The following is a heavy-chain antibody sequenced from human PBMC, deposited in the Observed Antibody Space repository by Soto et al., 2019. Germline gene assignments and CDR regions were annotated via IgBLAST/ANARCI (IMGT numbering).Heavy chain of an antibody. CDR1: GGSISSSNW. CDR3: ARDCPSSGYYDDAFDI. J-gene: IGHJ3*02. V-gene: IGHV4-4*02. Sequence: ETLSLTCAVSGGSISSSNWWSWVRQPPGKGLEWIGEIYHSGSTNYNPSLKSRVTISVDKSKNQFSLKLSSVTAADTAVYYCARDCPSSGYYDDAFDIWGQGTMVTVSS. CDR2: IYHSGST. D-gene: IGHD3-22*01.